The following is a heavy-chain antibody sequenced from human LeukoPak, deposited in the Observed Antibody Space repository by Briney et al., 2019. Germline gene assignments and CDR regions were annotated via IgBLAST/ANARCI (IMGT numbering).Heavy chain of an antibody. Sequence: ASVKVSCKASGYTFTSYDINWVRQATGQGLEWMGWMNPNSGNTGYAQKLQGRVTMTRNTSISTAYMELSSLRSEDTAVYYCARGAYSSSSHYYYYYMDVWGKGTTVTVSS. CDR1: GYTFTSYD. CDR3: ARGAYSSSSHYYYYYMDV. J-gene: IGHJ6*03. V-gene: IGHV1-8*01. CDR2: MNPNSGNT. D-gene: IGHD6-6*01.